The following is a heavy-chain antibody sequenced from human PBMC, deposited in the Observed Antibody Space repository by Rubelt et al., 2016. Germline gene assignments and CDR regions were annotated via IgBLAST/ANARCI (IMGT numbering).Heavy chain of an antibody. CDR3: ARAGDGYNMVFDD. CDR1: TFTGYY. J-gene: IGHJ4*02. CDR2: INPNSGGT. D-gene: IGHD5-24*01. Sequence: TFTGYYLHWVRQAPGQGLEWMGRINPNSGGTHYAHKFQGRVTMPRNTSISTAYRELSSLGSEDTAVYYCARAGDGYNMVFDDWGQGTLVTVSS. V-gene: IGHV1-2*06.